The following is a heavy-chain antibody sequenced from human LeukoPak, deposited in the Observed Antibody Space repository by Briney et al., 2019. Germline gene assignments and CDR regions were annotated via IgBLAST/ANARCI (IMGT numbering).Heavy chain of an antibody. CDR3: VRSSTYHLFDD. Sequence: PSETLSLTCTVSGGSISSYYCSWIRQPPGKRLEWIGYMYYSGSTNYNPSLKSRVTISVDTSKNQFSLKLRSVTAADTAVYYCVRSSTYHLFDDWGQGTLVTVSS. J-gene: IGHJ4*02. D-gene: IGHD2-15*01. V-gene: IGHV4-59*08. CDR1: GGSISSYY. CDR2: MYYSGST.